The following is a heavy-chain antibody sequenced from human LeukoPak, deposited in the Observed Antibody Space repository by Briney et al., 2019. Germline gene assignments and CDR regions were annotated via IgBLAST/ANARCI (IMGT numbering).Heavy chain of an antibody. D-gene: IGHD2-2*01. Sequence: QTGGSLRLSCAVSGFTFSSYWMYWVRQVPGKGLVWVSRINRDGSNTVYADSVKGRFTISRDNAKNTLYLQMNSLRDEDTAVYYCARDSYTSPDYWGQGILVTVSS. CDR1: GFTFSSYW. CDR3: ARDSYTSPDY. V-gene: IGHV3-74*01. CDR2: INRDGSNT. J-gene: IGHJ4*02.